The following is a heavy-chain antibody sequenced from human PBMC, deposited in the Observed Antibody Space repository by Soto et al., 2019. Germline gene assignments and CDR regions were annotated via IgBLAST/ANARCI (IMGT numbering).Heavy chain of an antibody. J-gene: IGHJ3*02. CDR1: GGSISSGGYY. V-gene: IGHV4-31*03. CDR2: IYYSGST. CDR3: AREGSYYDSSGYSHDAFDI. Sequence: SPSLTCTVSGGSISSGGYYWSWIRQHPGKGLEWIGYIYYSGSTYYNPSLKSRVTISVDTSKNQFSLKLSSVTAADTAVYYCAREGSYYDSSGYSHDAFDIWGQGTMVTVSS. D-gene: IGHD3-22*01.